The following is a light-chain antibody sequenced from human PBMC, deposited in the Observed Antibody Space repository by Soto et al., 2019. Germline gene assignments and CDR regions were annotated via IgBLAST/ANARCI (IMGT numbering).Light chain of an antibody. Sequence: QLVLTQPPSVSGAPGQRVTISCTGSSSNIGAGYDVHWYQQLPGTAPKLLIYSNNNRPSGVPDRFSGSRSGASASLAITGLQAEDEADYYCQSFDTTLDVVFGGGTQLTVL. CDR1: SSNIGAGYD. V-gene: IGLV1-40*01. J-gene: IGLJ2*01. CDR2: SNN. CDR3: QSFDTTLDVV.